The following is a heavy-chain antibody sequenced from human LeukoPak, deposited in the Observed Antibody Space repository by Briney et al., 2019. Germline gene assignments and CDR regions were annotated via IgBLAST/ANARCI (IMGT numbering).Heavy chain of an antibody. V-gene: IGHV5-51*01. D-gene: IGHD4-23*01. J-gene: IGHJ5*02. CDR1: GYSFTSYW. CDR3: ARGEGTTVVTLWFDP. CDR2: IYPGDSDT. Sequence: PGESLKISCNAAGYSFTSYWICWVLQLPGKGLEWMGSIYPGDSDTKYSPSFQGQVPISADTSISTSYLQLSSLNASDTAMYYCARGEGTTVVTLWFDPWGEGTLVTVS.